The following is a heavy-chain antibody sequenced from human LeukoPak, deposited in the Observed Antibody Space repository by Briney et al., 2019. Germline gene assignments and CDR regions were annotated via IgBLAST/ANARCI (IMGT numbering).Heavy chain of an antibody. Sequence: SVKVSCKASGGTFSSYAISWVRQAPGQGLEWMGGIIPIFGTANYAQKFQGRVTITADKSTSTAYMELSSLRSEDTAVYYCAKTPDILTGYSFDYWGQGTLVTVSS. J-gene: IGHJ4*02. V-gene: IGHV1-69*06. CDR1: GGTFSSYA. CDR3: AKTPDILTGYSFDY. CDR2: IIPIFGTA. D-gene: IGHD3-9*01.